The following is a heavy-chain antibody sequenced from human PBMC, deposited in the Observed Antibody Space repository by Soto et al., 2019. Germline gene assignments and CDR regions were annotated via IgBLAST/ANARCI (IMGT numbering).Heavy chain of an antibody. CDR2: ISAYNGNT. CDR3: ARHYYDSSGYNYYYYYYGMDV. D-gene: IGHD3-22*01. V-gene: IGHV1-18*04. J-gene: IGHJ6*02. Sequence: ASVKVSCKASGYTFTSYGISWVRQAPGQGLEWMGWISAYNGNTNYAQKLQGRVTMTTDTSTSTAYMELRSLRSDDTAVYYCARHYYDSSGYNYYYYYYGMDVWGQGTTVTV. CDR1: GYTFTSYG.